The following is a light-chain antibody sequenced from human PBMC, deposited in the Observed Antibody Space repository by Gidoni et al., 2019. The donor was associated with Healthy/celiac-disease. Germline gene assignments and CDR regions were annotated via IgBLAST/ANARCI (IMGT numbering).Light chain of an antibody. J-gene: IGLJ2*01. CDR1: NIGSKS. Sequence: SYVLTQPPSVAVAPGKTARSTCGGNNIGSKSVHWYQQKPGKAPVLVVYDYSVRPSGIPERFSGSNSGNTATLTISRVEAGDEADYYCQVWDSSSDHVVVGGGTKLTVL. CDR3: QVWDSSSDHVV. CDR2: DYS. V-gene: IGLV3-21*03.